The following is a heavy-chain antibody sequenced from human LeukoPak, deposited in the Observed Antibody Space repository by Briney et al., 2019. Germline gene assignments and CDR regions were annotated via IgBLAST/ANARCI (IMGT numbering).Heavy chain of an antibody. V-gene: IGHV4-59*10. CDR2: IYTSGST. D-gene: IGHD4-17*01. J-gene: IGHJ3*02. CDR3: ASRTTVTTSGAFDI. CDR1: GGSFSGYY. Sequence: SETLSLTCAVYGGSFSGYYWSWIRQPAGKGLEWIGRIYTSGSTNYNPSLKSRVTMSVDTSKNQFSLKLSSVTAADTAVYYCASRTTVTTSGAFDIWGQGTMVTVSS.